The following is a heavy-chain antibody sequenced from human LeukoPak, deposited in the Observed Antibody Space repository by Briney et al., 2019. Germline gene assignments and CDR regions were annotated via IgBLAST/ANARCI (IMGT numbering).Heavy chain of an antibody. CDR1: GYTFTDYY. V-gene: IGHV1-2*02. D-gene: IGHD5/OR15-5a*01. Sequence: ASVKVSCKASGYTFTDYYMHWMRQAPGQGLEWMGWINPRSGGTNYAQKFRGRVTMTRDTSISAAYMDLSRLISDDTAVYYCARFDQVSETAGGYWGQGTLVTVSS. J-gene: IGHJ4*02. CDR3: ARFDQVSETAGGY. CDR2: INPRSGGT.